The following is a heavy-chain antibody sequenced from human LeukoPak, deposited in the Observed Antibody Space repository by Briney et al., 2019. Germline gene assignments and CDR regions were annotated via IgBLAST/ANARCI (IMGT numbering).Heavy chain of an antibody. CDR3: AIVTGTTNWFDP. J-gene: IGHJ5*02. D-gene: IGHD1-7*01. Sequence: PSETLSLTCAVYGGSFSGYYWSWIRQPPGKGLEWIGEINHSGSTNYNPSLKSRGTISVDTSKNQFSLKLSSVTAADTAVYYCAIVTGTTNWFDPWGQGTLVTVSS. V-gene: IGHV4-34*01. CDR2: INHSGST. CDR1: GGSFSGYY.